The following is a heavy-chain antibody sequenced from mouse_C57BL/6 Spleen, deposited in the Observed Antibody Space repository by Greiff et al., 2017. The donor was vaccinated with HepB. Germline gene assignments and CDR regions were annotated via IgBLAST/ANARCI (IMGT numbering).Heavy chain of an antibody. D-gene: IGHD3-2*02. CDR3: ARGGDSSGRYYFDY. CDR2: INPGSGGT. CDR1: GYAFTNYL. J-gene: IGHJ2*01. V-gene: IGHV1-54*01. Sequence: VQVVESGAELVRPGTSVKVSCKASGYAFTNYLIEWVKQRPGQGLEWIGVINPGSGGTNYNEKFKGKATLTADKSSSTAYMQLSSLTSEDSAVYFCARGGDSSGRYYFDYWGQGTTLTVSS.